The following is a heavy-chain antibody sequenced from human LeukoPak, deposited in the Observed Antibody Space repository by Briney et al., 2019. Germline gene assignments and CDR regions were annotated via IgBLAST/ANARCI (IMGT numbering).Heavy chain of an antibody. D-gene: IGHD3-22*01. CDR2: IFSSSTYI. CDR1: GFTFNTYS. Sequence: GGSLRLSCAASGFTFNTYSMNWVRQAPGKGLEWVSFIFSSSTYIYYTDSVKGRFTISRDNSKNTLYLQMNSLRAEDTAVYYCAKAYYYDRGAFDIWGQGTMVTVSS. CDR3: AKAYYYDRGAFDI. V-gene: IGHV3-21*04. J-gene: IGHJ3*02.